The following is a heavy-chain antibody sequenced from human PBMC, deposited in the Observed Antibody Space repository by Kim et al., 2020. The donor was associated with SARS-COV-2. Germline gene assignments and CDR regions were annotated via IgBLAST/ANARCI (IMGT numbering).Heavy chain of an antibody. J-gene: IGHJ4*02. V-gene: IGHV3-7*04. D-gene: IGHD3-22*01. CDR3: ARGLGLGY. Sequence: DGSEKNYVDSVKGRFTISRDNAKNSLYMQMSSLRAEDTAVYYCARGLGLGYWGQGTLVTVSS. CDR2: DGSEK.